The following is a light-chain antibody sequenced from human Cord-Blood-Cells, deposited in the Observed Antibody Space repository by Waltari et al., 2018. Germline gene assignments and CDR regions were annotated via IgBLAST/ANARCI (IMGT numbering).Light chain of an antibody. Sequence: SYELTQPPSVSVSPGQTARITCSGDALPKQYAYWYQQKPGKARVLGIYKDSERPSGIPDRFSGSSSGTTVTLTISGVQAEDEADYYCQSADSSGTYYVFGTGTKVTVL. V-gene: IGLV3-25*02. CDR3: QSADSSGTYYV. CDR2: KDS. CDR1: ALPKQY. J-gene: IGLJ1*01.